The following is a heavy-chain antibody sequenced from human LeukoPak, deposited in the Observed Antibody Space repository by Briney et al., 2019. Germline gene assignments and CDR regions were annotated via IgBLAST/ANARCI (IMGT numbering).Heavy chain of an antibody. Sequence: PSETLSLTCAVSGYSISSGYYWGWIRQPPGKGLEGIGSIYHSGSTYYNPSLKSRVTISVDTSKNQFSLKLSSVTAADTAVYYCARNPVLDIVVVPAAIFDYWGQGTLVTVSS. D-gene: IGHD2-2*03. CDR1: GYSISSGYY. CDR2: IYHSGST. J-gene: IGHJ4*02. V-gene: IGHV4-38-2*01. CDR3: ARNPVLDIVVVPAAIFDY.